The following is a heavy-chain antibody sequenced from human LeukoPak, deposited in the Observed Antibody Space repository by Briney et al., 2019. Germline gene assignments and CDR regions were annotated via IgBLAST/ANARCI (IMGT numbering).Heavy chain of an antibody. Sequence: GESLRLSCAASGFTFSSYGMNWVRQAPGKGLEWVSSIDVRSYTYYAGSVRGRFTISRDNAKNSLYLQMNSLRVEDTAVYYCASEGVVGAAAHFDYWGQGALVTVSS. CDR3: ASEGVVGAAAHFDY. CDR2: IDVRSYT. J-gene: IGHJ4*02. CDR1: GFTFSSYG. D-gene: IGHD1-26*01. V-gene: IGHV3-21*01.